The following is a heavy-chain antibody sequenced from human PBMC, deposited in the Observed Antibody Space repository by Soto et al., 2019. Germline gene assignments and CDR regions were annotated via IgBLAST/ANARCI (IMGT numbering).Heavy chain of an antibody. J-gene: IGHJ6*02. CDR1: GFTFSSYA. D-gene: IGHD3-22*01. V-gene: IGHV3-23*01. CDR2: ISGSGGST. Sequence: EVQLLESGGGLVQPGGSLRLSCAASGFTFSSYAMSWVRQAPGKGLEWVSAISGSGGSTYYADSVKGRFTISRDNSKNPLYVQMNGLRAEDTAVYYCAKGYYYDSSGYNYYYGMDVWGQGTTVTVSS. CDR3: AKGYYYDSSGYNYYYGMDV.